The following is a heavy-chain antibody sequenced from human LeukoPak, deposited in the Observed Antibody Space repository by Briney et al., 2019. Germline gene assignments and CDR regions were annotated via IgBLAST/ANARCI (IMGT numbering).Heavy chain of an antibody. Sequence: GGSLRLSCAASGFTFSTYWMHWVRQAPGKGLVWVSHIKSDGSSTSYADSVKGRFTISRDNAKNTLYLQMNSLRAEDTAVYFCARDRGYSQDYWGQGTLVTVSS. V-gene: IGHV3-74*01. CDR1: GFTFSTYW. J-gene: IGHJ4*02. CDR2: IKSDGSST. CDR3: ARDRGYSQDY. D-gene: IGHD5-12*01.